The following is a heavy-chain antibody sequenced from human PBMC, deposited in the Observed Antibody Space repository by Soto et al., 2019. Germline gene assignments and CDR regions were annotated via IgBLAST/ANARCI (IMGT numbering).Heavy chain of an antibody. D-gene: IGHD2-15*01. Sequence: QVPLVQSGAEVKKPGSSVKVSCKASGGTFSSYAISWVRQAPGQGLEWMGGIIPIFGTANYAQKFQGRVTITADESTSTAYMELSSLRSEDTAVYYCARARLGYCSGGSCGRFDPWGQGTLVTVSS. V-gene: IGHV1-69*01. CDR3: ARARLGYCSGGSCGRFDP. CDR2: IIPIFGTA. CDR1: GGTFSSYA. J-gene: IGHJ5*02.